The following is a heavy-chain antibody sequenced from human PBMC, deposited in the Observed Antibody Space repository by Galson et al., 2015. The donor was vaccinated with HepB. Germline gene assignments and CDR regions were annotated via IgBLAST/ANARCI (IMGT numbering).Heavy chain of an antibody. CDR2: TYYRSMWYT. CDR1: GDSVSNNNAA. J-gene: IGHJ4*02. D-gene: IGHD6-19*01. Sequence: CAISGDSVSNNNAAWNWIRQSPSRGLEWLGRTYYRSMWYTDYAPSVKSRITVNPYTSTNQFSLEVTSVTSDDTAVYFCAREEAGTYCFDNWGQGTLVTVSS. V-gene: IGHV6-1*01. CDR3: AREEAGTYCFDN.